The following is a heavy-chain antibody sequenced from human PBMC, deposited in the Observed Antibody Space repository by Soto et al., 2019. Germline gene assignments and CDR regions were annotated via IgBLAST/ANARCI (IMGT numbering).Heavy chain of an antibody. CDR1: GGTFSSYA. CDR2: IIPIFGTA. V-gene: IGHV1-69*13. D-gene: IGHD2-21*01. CDR3: ATLPSNVVVNDASDI. J-gene: IGHJ3*02. Sequence: GASVKVSCKASGGTFSSYAISWVRQAPGQGLEWMGGIIPIFGTANYAQKFQGRVTITADESTSTAYMELSSLRSEDTAVYYCATLPSNVVVNDASDIWGQGTMVTVSS.